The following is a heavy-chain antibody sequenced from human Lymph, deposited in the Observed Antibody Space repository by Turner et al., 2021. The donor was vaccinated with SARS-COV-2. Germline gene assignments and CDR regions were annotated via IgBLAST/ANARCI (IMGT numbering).Heavy chain of an antibody. Sequence: QVQLVQSGAEVKKPGASVKVSCKASGYTFTTYGIHWVRHAPGKRLEGMGWINAANGNTKHSQKFQGRVTITRDTSASTAYMELSSLRSEDTAVYYCARGKSPLLRFLEWLLSLDYWGQGTLVTVSS. CDR3: ARGKSPLLRFLEWLLSLDY. V-gene: IGHV1-3*01. CDR1: GYTFTTYG. CDR2: INAANGNT. J-gene: IGHJ4*02. D-gene: IGHD3-3*01.